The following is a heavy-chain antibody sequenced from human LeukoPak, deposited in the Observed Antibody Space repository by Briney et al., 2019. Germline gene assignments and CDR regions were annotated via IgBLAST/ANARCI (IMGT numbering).Heavy chain of an antibody. Sequence: GGSLRPSCAASGFTFSSYSMNWVRQAPGKGLEWVSSISSSSSYIYYADSVKGRFTISRDNAKNSLYLQMNSLRAEDTAVYYCARSKHCGGDCYFFDYWGQGTLVTVSS. CDR2: ISSSSSYI. V-gene: IGHV3-21*01. J-gene: IGHJ4*02. CDR3: ARSKHCGGDCYFFDY. CDR1: GFTFSSYS. D-gene: IGHD2-21*02.